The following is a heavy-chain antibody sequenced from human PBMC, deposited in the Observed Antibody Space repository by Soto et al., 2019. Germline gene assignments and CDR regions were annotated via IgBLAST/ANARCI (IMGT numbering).Heavy chain of an antibody. CDR2: IHYSGST. V-gene: IGHV4-39*01. CDR1: GDSIGTTHSY. J-gene: IGHJ4*02. Sequence: SETLSLTCTVSGDSIGTTHSYWAWIRQSPGKGLEWIGNIHYSGSTYYMPSLRSRVTLSVDTSKNQFSLRLTSVTAEDTAVYYCARHEGNGNVWPLDYWGQGILVTVS. CDR3: ARHEGNGNVWPLDY. D-gene: IGHD2-8*01.